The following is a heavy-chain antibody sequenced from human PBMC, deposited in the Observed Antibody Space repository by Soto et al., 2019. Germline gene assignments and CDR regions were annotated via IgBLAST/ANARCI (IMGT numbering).Heavy chain of an antibody. V-gene: IGHV4-59*01. J-gene: IGHJ5*02. CDR2: IYYSGST. Sequence: SETLSLTCTVSGGSISSYYWSWIRQPPGKGLEWIGYIYYSGSTNYNPSLKSRVTISVDTSKNQFSLKLSSVTAADTAVYYCARGVTSLSHNWFDPWGQRTLVTVSS. CDR3: ARGVTSLSHNWFDP. CDR1: GGSISSYY. D-gene: IGHD2-21*02.